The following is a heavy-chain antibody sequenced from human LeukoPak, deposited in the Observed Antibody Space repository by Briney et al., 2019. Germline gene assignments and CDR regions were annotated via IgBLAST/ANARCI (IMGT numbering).Heavy chain of an antibody. CDR3: ARDYSNYFDC. D-gene: IGHD4-11*01. CDR2: IYYSGST. Sequence: SETPSLTCTVSGGSVSSGGYYWSWIRQHPGKGLEWIGYIYYSGSTNYNPSLKSRVTISVDMSKNQFSLKLSSVAAADTAVYYCARDYSNYFDCWGQGTLVTVSS. V-gene: IGHV4-61*08. CDR1: GGSVSSGGYY. J-gene: IGHJ4*02.